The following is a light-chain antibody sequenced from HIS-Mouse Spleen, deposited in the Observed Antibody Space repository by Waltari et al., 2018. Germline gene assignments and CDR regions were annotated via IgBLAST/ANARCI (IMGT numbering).Light chain of an antibody. Sequence: SYELTQPPSVSVPPGQTARSPCSGDALRKKYAYWYQQESGQAPVLVIYEESKRPSGIPERFSGSSSGTMATLTISGAQVEDEADYYCYSTDSSGNHRVFGGGTKLTVL. CDR2: EES. CDR1: ALRKKY. CDR3: YSTDSSGNHRV. V-gene: IGLV3-10*01. J-gene: IGLJ2*01.